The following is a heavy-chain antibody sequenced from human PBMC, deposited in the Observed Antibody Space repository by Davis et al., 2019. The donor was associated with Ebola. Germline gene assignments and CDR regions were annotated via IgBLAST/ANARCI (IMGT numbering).Heavy chain of an antibody. D-gene: IGHD3-3*01. CDR2: MSGDHLYT. Sequence: GESLKISCAASGFTFSSNSMNWVRQAPGKGLEWVSYMSGDHLYTNYADSVRGRFTISRDDAKNSLYLQMNSLRDEDTAVYYCARWGLRGNYDSWSGSDYYFDYWGQGALVIVSS. J-gene: IGHJ4*02. CDR3: ARWGLRGNYDSWSGSDYYFDY. CDR1: GFTFSSNS. V-gene: IGHV3-21*05.